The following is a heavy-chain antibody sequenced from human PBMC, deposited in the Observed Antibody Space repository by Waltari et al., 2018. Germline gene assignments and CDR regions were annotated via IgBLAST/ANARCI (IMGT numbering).Heavy chain of an antibody. CDR1: GGTFSSYA. Sequence: QVQLVQSGAEVKKPGSSVKVSCKASGGTFSSYAISWVRQAPGQGHEWMGGIIPIFGTANYAQKFQGRVTITADESTSTAYMELSSLRSEDTAVYYCARDWGGYDILTGYYDYWGQGTLVTVSS. CDR3: ARDWGGYDILTGYYDY. CDR2: IIPIFGTA. V-gene: IGHV1-69*01. D-gene: IGHD3-9*01. J-gene: IGHJ4*02.